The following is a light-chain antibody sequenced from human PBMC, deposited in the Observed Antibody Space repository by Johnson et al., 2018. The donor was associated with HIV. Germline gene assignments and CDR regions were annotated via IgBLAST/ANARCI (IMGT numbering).Light chain of an antibody. Sequence: QSVLTQPPSVSAAPGQKVTISCSGSSSNIGNNYVSWYQQLPGTAPKLLIYENNKRPSGIPDRVSGSQSGTSATLGITGLQTGDEADYYCGTWDSSLSVYVFGTGTKVTVL. J-gene: IGLJ1*01. CDR3: GTWDSSLSVYV. CDR2: ENN. CDR1: SSNIGNNY. V-gene: IGLV1-51*02.